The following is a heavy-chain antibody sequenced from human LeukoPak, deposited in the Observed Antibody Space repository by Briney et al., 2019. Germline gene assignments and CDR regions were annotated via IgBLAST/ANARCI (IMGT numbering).Heavy chain of an antibody. D-gene: IGHD3-10*02. CDR2: INPSGGST. Sequence: ASVKVSCKASGYTFTSYYMHWVRQAPGQGLEWMGIINPSGGSTSYAQKFQGRVTMTWDTSTSTVYMELSSLRSEDTAVYYCARARFGELPYYYYGMDVWGQGTTVTVSS. CDR1: GYTFTSYY. V-gene: IGHV1-46*01. J-gene: IGHJ6*02. CDR3: ARARFGELPYYYYGMDV.